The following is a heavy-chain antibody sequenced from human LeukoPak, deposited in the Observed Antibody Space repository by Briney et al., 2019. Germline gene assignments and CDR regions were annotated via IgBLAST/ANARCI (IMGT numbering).Heavy chain of an antibody. Sequence: PGGSLRLSCAASGFTLSDHYMDWVRQAPGKGLEWVGRSRNKADSYTTEYAASVKGRFTISRDDSKNSLFLQMNSLKTEDTAVYYCARVVGDSSGFYYEGAFDIWGQGTMVTVSS. CDR1: GFTLSDHY. CDR3: ARVVGDSSGFYYEGAFDI. CDR2: SRNKADSYTT. V-gene: IGHV3-72*01. D-gene: IGHD3-22*01. J-gene: IGHJ3*02.